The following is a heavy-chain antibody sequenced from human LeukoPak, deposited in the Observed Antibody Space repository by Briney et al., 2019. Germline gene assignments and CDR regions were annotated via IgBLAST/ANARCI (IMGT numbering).Heavy chain of an antibody. J-gene: IGHJ4*02. D-gene: IGHD3-22*01. Sequence: SETLSLTCTVSGGSIGSSSYYWGWIRQPPGKGLEWIGTIYYSGSTYYNPSLKSRVTISVDTSKNQFYLKLSSVTAADTAVYYCASYRSGYADYWGQGTLVTVSS. CDR3: ASYRSGYADY. CDR1: GGSIGSSSYY. CDR2: IYYSGST. V-gene: IGHV4-39*01.